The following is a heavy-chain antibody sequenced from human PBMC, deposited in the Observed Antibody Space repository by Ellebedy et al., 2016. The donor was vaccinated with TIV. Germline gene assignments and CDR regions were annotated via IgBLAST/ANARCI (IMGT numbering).Heavy chain of an antibody. CDR3: AKGKVDNWMDAGSLDY. D-gene: IGHD1-20*01. CDR1: GFTFSSYD. CDR2: ISHDGSNK. V-gene: IGHV3-30-3*01. Sequence: GESLKISCAASGFTFSSYDMHWVRQAPGKGLEWVAVISHDGSNKYYADSVKGRFTISRDNSKNTLYLQMNSLRVEDTAVYYCAKGKVDNWMDAGSLDYWGQGSLVTVSS. J-gene: IGHJ4*02.